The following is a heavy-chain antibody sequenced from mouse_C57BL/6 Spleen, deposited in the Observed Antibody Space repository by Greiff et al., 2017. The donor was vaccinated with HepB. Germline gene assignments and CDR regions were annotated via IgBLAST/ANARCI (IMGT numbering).Heavy chain of an antibody. J-gene: IGHJ4*01. Sequence: VQLQQSGPELVKPGASVKISCKASGYSFTGYYMNWVKQSPEKSLEWIGEINPSTGGTTYNQKFKAKATLTVDKSSSTAYMQLKSLTSEDSAVYYWASRYDYEFSYYCAMDYWGQGTSVTVSS. V-gene: IGHV1-42*01. CDR2: INPSTGGT. CDR3: ASRYDYEFSYYCAMDY. CDR1: GYSFTGYY. D-gene: IGHD2-4*01.